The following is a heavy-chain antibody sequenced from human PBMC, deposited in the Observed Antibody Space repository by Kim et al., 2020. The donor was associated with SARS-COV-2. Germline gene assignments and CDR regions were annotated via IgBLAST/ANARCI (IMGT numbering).Heavy chain of an antibody. CDR3: ARNGGDTALEIFDY. Sequence: GGSLRLSCAASGFTFSNYCMSWVRQAPGKGLEWVASIKQYGGEKYYVDSVKGRFTISRDNAKNSLFLQMNSLRAEDTAVYYCARNGGDTALEIFDYWGQGTLATVSS. CDR1: GFTFSNYC. D-gene: IGHD5-18*01. J-gene: IGHJ4*02. V-gene: IGHV3-7*01. CDR2: IKQYGGEK.